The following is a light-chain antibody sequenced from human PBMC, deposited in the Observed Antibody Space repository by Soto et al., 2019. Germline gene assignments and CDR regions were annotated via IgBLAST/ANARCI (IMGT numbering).Light chain of an antibody. CDR1: NSNIGSTS. CDR2: RDN. V-gene: IGLV1-47*01. Sequence: QSVLTQPPSASGTPGQRVTISCSGSNSNIGSTSVYWFQQLPGAAPKLLISRDNQRPSGVPDRFSGSKSGTSASLAISGLRSEDEADYYCAAWDDSLTAWVFGGGTKLTVL. CDR3: AAWDDSLTAWV. J-gene: IGLJ3*02.